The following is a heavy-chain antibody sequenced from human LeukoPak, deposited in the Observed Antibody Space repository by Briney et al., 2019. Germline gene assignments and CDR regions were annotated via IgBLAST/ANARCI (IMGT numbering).Heavy chain of an antibody. CDR2: ISSSGSTI. J-gene: IGHJ4*02. CDR1: GFTFTNYE. Sequence: TGGSLRLSCAASGFTFTNYEMIWVRQVPGKGLEWISYISSSGSTIYYADSVKGRFTMSRDNAKDSVHLQMNSLRAEDTAVYYCARETLYSDYEGNYIDYWGQGTLVTVSS. V-gene: IGHV3-48*03. D-gene: IGHD4-11*01. CDR3: ARETLYSDYEGNYIDY.